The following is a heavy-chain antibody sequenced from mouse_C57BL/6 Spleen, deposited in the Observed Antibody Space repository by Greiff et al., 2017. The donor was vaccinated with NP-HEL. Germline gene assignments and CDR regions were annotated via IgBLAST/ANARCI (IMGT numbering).Heavy chain of an antibody. J-gene: IGHJ3*01. CDR2: ISYDGSN. CDR1: GYSITSGYY. CDR3: AREPLH. Sequence: EESGPGLVKPSQSLSLTCSVTGYSITSGYYWNWIRQFPGNKLEWMGYISYDGSNNYNPSLKNRISITRDTSKNQFFLKLNSVTTEDTATYYCAREPLHWGQGTLVTVSA. V-gene: IGHV3-6*01.